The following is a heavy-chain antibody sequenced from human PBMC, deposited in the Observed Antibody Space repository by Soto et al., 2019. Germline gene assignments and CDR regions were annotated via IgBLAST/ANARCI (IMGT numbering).Heavy chain of an antibody. Sequence: EVQLVESGGGLVQPGGSLRLSCAASGFTFSSYWMSWVRQAPGKGLEWVANIKQDGSEKYYVDSVKGRFTISRDNAKNSLYLQMNSLRAEDTAVYYCARVRYSNGWYGLRYWGQGTLVTVSS. CDR1: GFTFSSYW. CDR2: IKQDGSEK. V-gene: IGHV3-7*03. D-gene: IGHD6-19*01. CDR3: ARVRYSNGWYGLRY. J-gene: IGHJ4*02.